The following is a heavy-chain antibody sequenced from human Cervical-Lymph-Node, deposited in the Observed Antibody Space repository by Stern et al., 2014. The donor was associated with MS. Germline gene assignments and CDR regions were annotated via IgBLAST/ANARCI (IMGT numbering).Heavy chain of an antibody. Sequence: QVQLQESGPGLVKPSQTLSLTCTVSGASISSASDYWSWIRQPAGKGLEWIGRVNFRGSTDYNPSLERRVPISKDTSNTPFPLRLGSVTAADTGVYYCARESEAYYNYGLDVWGQGTTVIVSS. CDR1: GASISSASDY. CDR2: VNFRGST. J-gene: IGHJ6*02. CDR3: ARESEAYYNYGLDV. V-gene: IGHV4-61*02.